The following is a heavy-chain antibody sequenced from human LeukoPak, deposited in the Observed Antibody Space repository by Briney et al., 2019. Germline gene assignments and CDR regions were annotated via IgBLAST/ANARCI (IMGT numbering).Heavy chain of an antibody. J-gene: IGHJ5*02. CDR2: IYYSGST. CDR3: VRVSIPGFDP. V-gene: IGHV4-59*01. CDR1: GGSISSYY. Sequence: SETLSLTCTVSGGSISSYYWSWIRQPPGKGLEWIGYIYYSGSTNYNPSLKSRVTISVDTSKNQFPLKLSSVTAADTAVYYCVRVSIPGFDPWGQGTLVTVSS.